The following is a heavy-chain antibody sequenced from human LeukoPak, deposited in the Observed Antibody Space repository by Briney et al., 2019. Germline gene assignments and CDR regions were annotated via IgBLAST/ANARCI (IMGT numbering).Heavy chain of an antibody. CDR2: INLSGGST. CDR3: ARDYYDSSGYGHPPRY. D-gene: IGHD3-22*01. J-gene: IGHJ4*02. V-gene: IGHV1-46*01. CDR1: GYTFTSYY. Sequence: GASVKVSCKASGYTFTSYYMHWVRQAPGQGLEWMGIINLSGGSTSYAQKFQGRVTMTRDMSTSTVYMDLSSLRSEDTAVYYCARDYYDSSGYGHPPRYWGQGTLVTVSS.